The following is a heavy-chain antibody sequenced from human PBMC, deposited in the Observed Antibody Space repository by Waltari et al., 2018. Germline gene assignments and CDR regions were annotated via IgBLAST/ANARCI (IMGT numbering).Heavy chain of an antibody. CDR1: GGSFSGSY. CDR2: INHSGST. V-gene: IGHV4-34*01. Sequence: QVQLQQWGAGLLKPSETLSLTCAVYGGSFSGSYWSWTRQPPGKGLEWIGEINHSGSTNYNPSLKSRVTISVDTSKNQFSLKLSSVTAADTAVYYCAREALGSSGSWPFDYWGQGTLVTVSS. D-gene: IGHD6-19*01. J-gene: IGHJ4*02. CDR3: AREALGSSGSWPFDY.